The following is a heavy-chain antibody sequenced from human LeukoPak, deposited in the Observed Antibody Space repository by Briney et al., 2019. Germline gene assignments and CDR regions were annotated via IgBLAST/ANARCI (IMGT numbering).Heavy chain of an antibody. V-gene: IGHV4-34*01. J-gene: IGHJ4*02. CDR3: ARGFRGSSGYYGY. Sequence: SVTLSLTCAVYGGSFSGYYWSWIRQPPGKGLEWIGEINHSGSTNYNPSLKSRVTISVDTSKNQFSLKLSSVTAADTAVYYCARGFRGSSGYYGYWGQGTLVTVSS. D-gene: IGHD3-22*01. CDR1: GGSFSGYY. CDR2: INHSGST.